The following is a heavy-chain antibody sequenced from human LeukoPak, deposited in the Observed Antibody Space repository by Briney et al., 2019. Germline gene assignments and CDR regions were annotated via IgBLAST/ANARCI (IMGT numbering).Heavy chain of an antibody. V-gene: IGHV1-46*01. CDR2: INPSGGST. CDR3: ARSPKGSGYYYDYYYYYGMDV. CDR1: GYTFTSYY. Sequence: ASVKVSCTASGYTFTSYYMHWVRQAPGQGLEWMGIINPSGGSTSYAQKFQGRVTMTRDTSTGTVYMELSSLRSEDTAVYYCARSPKGSGYYYDYYYYYGMDVWGQGTTVTVSS. J-gene: IGHJ6*02. D-gene: IGHD3-22*01.